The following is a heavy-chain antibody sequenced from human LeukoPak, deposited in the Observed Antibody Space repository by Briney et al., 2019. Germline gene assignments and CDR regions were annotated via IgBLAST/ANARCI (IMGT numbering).Heavy chain of an antibody. CDR2: IKEDGSEK. CDR3: ARFGVPYGVDV. J-gene: IGHJ6*02. Sequence: GGSLRLSCAASGFTFSSYWMSWVRQAPGKGLEWVAHIKEDGSEKYYVDSVRGRFTLSRDNAKNSLYLQMNSLRAEDTAVYYCARFGVPYGVDVWGQGTTVTVSS. CDR1: GFTFSSYW. D-gene: IGHD3-16*01. V-gene: IGHV3-7*04.